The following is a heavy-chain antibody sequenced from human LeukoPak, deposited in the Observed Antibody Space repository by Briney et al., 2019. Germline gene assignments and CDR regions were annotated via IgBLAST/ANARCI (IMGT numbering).Heavy chain of an antibody. D-gene: IGHD3-10*01. CDR2: FDPEDGET. J-gene: IGHJ4*02. V-gene: IGHV1-24*01. CDR3: ATGGTYYYGNTSYHTFDY. CDR1: GYSLSELS. Sequence: ASVKVSCKVSGYSLSELSIHWVRQAPGKRLEWMGGFDPEDGETIYAQKFQGRVTMTEDTSTNTAKMELSSLRSDDTAVYYCATGGTYYYGNTSYHTFDYWGQGTLVTVSS.